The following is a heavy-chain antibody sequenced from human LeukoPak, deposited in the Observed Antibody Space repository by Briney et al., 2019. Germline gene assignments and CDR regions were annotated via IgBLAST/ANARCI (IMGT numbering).Heavy chain of an antibody. CDR1: GFTFSSYA. CDR2: MSYDGSNK. Sequence: PGRSLRLSCAASGFTFSSYAMHWVRQAPGKGLEWVAVMSYDGSNKYYADSVKGRFTISRDNSKNTLYLQMNSLRAEDTAVYYCVPNCSGGSCYSWHFDYWGQGTLVTVSS. D-gene: IGHD2-15*01. V-gene: IGHV3-30*04. J-gene: IGHJ4*02. CDR3: VPNCSGGSCYSWHFDY.